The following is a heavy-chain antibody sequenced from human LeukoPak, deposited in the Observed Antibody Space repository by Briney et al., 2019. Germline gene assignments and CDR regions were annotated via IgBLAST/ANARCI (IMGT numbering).Heavy chain of an antibody. CDR2: ITGSDGTT. D-gene: IGHD4-11*01. CDR3: ARGYGNYGY. Sequence: GGSLRLSCAASGFTFSNYAMSWVRQAPGKGLEWVSAITGSDGTTYYADSVKGRFTISRDNSKDTLYLQMNSLRAEDTAVYYCARGYGNYGYWGQGTLVTVSS. J-gene: IGHJ4*02. V-gene: IGHV3-23*01. CDR1: GFTFSNYA.